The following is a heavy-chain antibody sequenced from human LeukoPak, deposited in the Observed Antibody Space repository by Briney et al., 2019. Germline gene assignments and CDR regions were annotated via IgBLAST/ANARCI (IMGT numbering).Heavy chain of an antibody. V-gene: IGHV3-53*01. Sequence: GGSLRLSCVASGFIVSNNYMSWVRQAPGKGLEWVSVLYNAGSTYYADSVKGRFTISRDNSKNTLYLQMYSLRAEDTAVYYCASLKGLFDYFDYWGQGTLVTVSS. CDR3: ASLKGLFDYFDY. CDR2: LYNAGST. J-gene: IGHJ4*02. D-gene: IGHD3-22*01. CDR1: GFIVSNNY.